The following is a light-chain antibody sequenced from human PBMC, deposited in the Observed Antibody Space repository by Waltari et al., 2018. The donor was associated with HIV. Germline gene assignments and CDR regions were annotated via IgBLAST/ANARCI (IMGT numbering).Light chain of an antibody. Sequence: EIVMTPSPATLSVTPGERGVVSCRTSQTIGINLAWYQQKPGQGPRLLIYGASTRATGIPGRFNGTGSGTEFTLTISSLQSEDFAFYYCQEYNSWPPRYTFGQGTKVELK. CDR1: QTIGIN. CDR3: QEYNSWPPRYT. J-gene: IGKJ2*01. CDR2: GAS. V-gene: IGKV3-15*01.